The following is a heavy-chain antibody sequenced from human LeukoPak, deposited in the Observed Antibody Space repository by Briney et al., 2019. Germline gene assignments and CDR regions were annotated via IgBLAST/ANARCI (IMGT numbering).Heavy chain of an antibody. CDR2: IYYSGST. CDR1: GFSISHGYY. D-gene: IGHD6-6*01. J-gene: IGHJ5*02. Sequence: SETLSLTCTVSGFSISHGYYWGWVRQPPGKGLEWIGHIYYSGSTNYNPSLKSRVAISVDTSKNQFSLRLSSVTAADTAVYYCARDSPQYMGWFDPWGQGTLVTVSS. CDR3: ARDSPQYMGWFDP. V-gene: IGHV4-59*01.